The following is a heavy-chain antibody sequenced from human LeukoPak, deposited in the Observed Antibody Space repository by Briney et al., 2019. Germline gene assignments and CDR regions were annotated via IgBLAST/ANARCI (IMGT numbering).Heavy chain of an antibody. Sequence: KPSQTLSFTCTVSGGSINSGNYYWSWIRQPAGKRLEWIGRIYASGSTDYNPSLKSRVTISVDTSRNQFSLRLSAVTAADTAVYHCARDSIYGYDYWGQGTLVTVSS. J-gene: IGHJ4*02. CDR3: ARDSIYGYDY. V-gene: IGHV4-61*02. CDR2: IYASGST. CDR1: GGSINSGNYY. D-gene: IGHD2/OR15-2a*01.